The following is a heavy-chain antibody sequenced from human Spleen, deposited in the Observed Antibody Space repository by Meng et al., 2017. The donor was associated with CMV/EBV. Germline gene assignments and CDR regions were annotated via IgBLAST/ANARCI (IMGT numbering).Heavy chain of an antibody. D-gene: IGHD2-2*01. CDR2: INHSGST. CDR1: Y. Sequence: YWSWIRQPPGKGLEWIGEINHSGSTNYNPSLKSRVTISVDTSKNQFSLKLSSVTAADTAVYYCVRGRSCSSTSCYVEWRYYYYYGMDVWGQGTTVTVSS. CDR3: VRGRSCSSTSCYVEWRYYYYYGMDV. J-gene: IGHJ6*02. V-gene: IGHV4-34*01.